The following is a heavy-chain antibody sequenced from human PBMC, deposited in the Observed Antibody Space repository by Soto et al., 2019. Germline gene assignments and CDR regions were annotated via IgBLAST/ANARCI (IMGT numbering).Heavy chain of an antibody. V-gene: IGHV1-3*01. CDR3: AKSGGYDYIWGSYLDY. CDR1: GYTFTSYA. J-gene: IGHJ4*02. Sequence: ASVKVSCKASGYTFTSYAMHWVRQAPGQRLEWMGWINAGNGNTKYSQKFQGRVTITRDTSASTAYMELSSLRSEDTAVYYCAKSGGYDYIWGSYLDYWGQGTLVTVSS. CDR2: INAGNGNT. D-gene: IGHD3-16*02.